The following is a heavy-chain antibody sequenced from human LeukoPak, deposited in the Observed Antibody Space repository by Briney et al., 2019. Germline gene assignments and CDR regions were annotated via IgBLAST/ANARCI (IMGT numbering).Heavy chain of an antibody. CDR3: ALDTSGWSDDSFDI. CDR1: GGSISSYY. V-gene: IGHV4-59*03. J-gene: IGHJ3*02. CDR2: IHYSGNT. Sequence: PSETLSLTCTVSGGSISSYYWSWIRQPPGKGLEWIGYIHYSGNTNYNPSLKSRVTISIDTSNNQFSLKLSSVTAADSAVYYCALDTSGWSDDSFDIWGQGTTVTVS. D-gene: IGHD6-19*01.